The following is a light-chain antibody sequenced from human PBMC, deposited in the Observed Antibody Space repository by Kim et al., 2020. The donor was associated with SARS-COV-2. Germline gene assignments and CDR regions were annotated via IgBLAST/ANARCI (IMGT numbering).Light chain of an antibody. CDR3: QQYGSSPYT. V-gene: IGKV3-20*01. CDR1: QSVSRSY. Sequence: PGERGTLSCRASQSVSRSYLAWYQQRPGQAPSLLIYDASNRATGVPDRFSGSGSGTDFTLTISRVEPEDVAVFYCQQYGSSPYTFGQGTKLEIK. CDR2: DAS. J-gene: IGKJ2*01.